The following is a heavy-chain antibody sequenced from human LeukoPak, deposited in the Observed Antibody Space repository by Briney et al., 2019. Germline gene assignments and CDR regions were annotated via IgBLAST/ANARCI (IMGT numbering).Heavy chain of an antibody. D-gene: IGHD3-3*01. CDR2: IYYSGST. CDR3: ARDRRSGYPYFDY. CDR1: GGSISSYY. J-gene: IGHJ4*02. Sequence: SETLFLTCTVSGGSISSYYWSWIRQPPGKGLEWIGYIYYSGSTNYNPSLKSRVTISVDTSKNQFSLKLSTVTAADTAVYYCARDRRSGYPYFDYWGQGTLVTVSS. V-gene: IGHV4-59*01.